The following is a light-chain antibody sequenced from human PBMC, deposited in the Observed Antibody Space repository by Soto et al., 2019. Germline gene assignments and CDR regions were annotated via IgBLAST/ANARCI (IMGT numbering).Light chain of an antibody. Sequence: QSVLTQPPSVSGAPGQRVTISCTGSSSNIGAGYNVHWYQQLPGTAPKLLIYGNSNRPSGVPDRFSGSKSGTSASLASTGLQAEDEADYYCQSYDSSLRGWVFGGGTKVTVL. CDR3: QSYDSSLRGWV. V-gene: IGLV1-40*01. J-gene: IGLJ3*02. CDR2: GNS. CDR1: SSNIGAGYN.